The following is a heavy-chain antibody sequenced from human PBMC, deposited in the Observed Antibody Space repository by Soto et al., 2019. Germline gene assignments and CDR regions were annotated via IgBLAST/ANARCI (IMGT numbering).Heavy chain of an antibody. J-gene: IGHJ3*02. D-gene: IGHD2-2*01. CDR3: ARHLYCSSTSCDAFDI. CDR1: GGSISSYY. V-gene: IGHV4-59*08. CDR2: IYYSGST. Sequence: SETLSLTCTVSGGSISSYYWSWIRQPPGKGLEWIGYIYYSGSTNYNPSLKSRVTISVDTSKNQFSLKLSSVTAADTAVYYCARHLYCSSTSCDAFDIWGQGTMVTVS.